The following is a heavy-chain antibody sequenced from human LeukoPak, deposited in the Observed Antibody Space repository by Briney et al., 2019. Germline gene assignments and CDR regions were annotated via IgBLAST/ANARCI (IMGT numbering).Heavy chain of an antibody. V-gene: IGHV4-61*02. CDR1: GGSISSGSYY. D-gene: IGHD5-18*01. CDR2: IYTSGST. Sequence: SQTLSLTCTVSGGSISSGSYYWSWIRQPAGKGLEWIGRIYTSGSTNYNPSLKTRVTISVDTSKNQFSLRLSSVTAADTAVYYCARGENGYETDFDYWGQGTLVTVS. J-gene: IGHJ4*02. CDR3: ARGENGYETDFDY.